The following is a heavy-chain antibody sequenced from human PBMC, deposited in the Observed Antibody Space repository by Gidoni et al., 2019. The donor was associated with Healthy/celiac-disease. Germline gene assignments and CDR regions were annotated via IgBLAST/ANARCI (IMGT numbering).Heavy chain of an antibody. CDR3: ARVVYREMATIRDPIAREYYFDY. CDR2: IIPIFGTA. Sequence: QVQLVQSGAEVKKPGSSVKVSCKASGGTFSSYAISWVRQAPGQGLEWMGGIIPIFGTANYAQKFQGRVTITADESTSTAYMELSSLRSEDTAVYYCARVVYREMATIRDPIAREYYFDYWGQGTLVTVSS. J-gene: IGHJ4*02. D-gene: IGHD5-12*01. CDR1: GGTFSSYA. V-gene: IGHV1-69*01.